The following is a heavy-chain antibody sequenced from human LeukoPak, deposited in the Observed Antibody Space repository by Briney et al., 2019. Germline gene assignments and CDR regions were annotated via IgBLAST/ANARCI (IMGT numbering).Heavy chain of an antibody. Sequence: SETHSLACTVSGASIIGECWSWIRQPAGKGLEWIGRIYSSGTTTYNPSLKSRVTMSVDTSNNQFSLQLSSVTAADTAVYYCARGIAPSSGFDYLGQ. J-gene: IGHJ4*02. CDR1: GASIIGEC. CDR2: IYSSGTT. V-gene: IGHV4-4*07. D-gene: IGHD6-13*01. CDR3: ARGIAPSSGFDY.